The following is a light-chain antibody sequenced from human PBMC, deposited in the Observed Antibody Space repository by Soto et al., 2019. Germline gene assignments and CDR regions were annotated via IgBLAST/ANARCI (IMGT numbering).Light chain of an antibody. CDR2: KAS. Sequence: DIQMTQSPSTLSASVGDRVTITCRASQSLSSWLAWYQQKPGKAPKSLIYKASSLESGVPSRFSGSGSGTEFTLTISSLQPDDFATYYCQQYLNYPITFGQGTRLEIK. V-gene: IGKV1-5*03. CDR3: QQYLNYPIT. J-gene: IGKJ5*01. CDR1: QSLSSW.